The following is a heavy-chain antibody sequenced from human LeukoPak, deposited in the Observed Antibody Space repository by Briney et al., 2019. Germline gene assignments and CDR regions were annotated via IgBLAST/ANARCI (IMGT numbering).Heavy chain of an antibody. V-gene: IGHV4-34*01. CDR3: ARGRHDITMIVVVMTSVSYYLDV. J-gene: IGHJ6*03. CDR1: GGSFSGYY. D-gene: IGHD3-22*01. CDR2: INHSGST. Sequence: PSETLALACAVYGGSFSGYYWSWIRQPPGKGLEWIGEINHSGSTNYNPSLKSRVTIPVDTSKNQFSLKLRSVTAADTAVYYCARGRHDITMIVVVMTSVSYYLDVWGKGTTVTVS.